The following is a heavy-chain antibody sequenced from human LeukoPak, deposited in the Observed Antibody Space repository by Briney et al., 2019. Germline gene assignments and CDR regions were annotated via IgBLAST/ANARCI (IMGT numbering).Heavy chain of an antibody. CDR2: ISNDGSST. J-gene: IGHJ4*02. CDR1: GFTFTTFW. Sequence: PGGSLRLSCATSGFTFTTFWMHWVRQAPGKGLVWVSRISNDGSSTNYADAVKGRFTISRDNAKNTLYLQMNSLRAEDTAVYYCARGGRYSYGPLDYWGQGTLVTVSS. D-gene: IGHD5-18*01. V-gene: IGHV3-74*01. CDR3: ARGGRYSYGPLDY.